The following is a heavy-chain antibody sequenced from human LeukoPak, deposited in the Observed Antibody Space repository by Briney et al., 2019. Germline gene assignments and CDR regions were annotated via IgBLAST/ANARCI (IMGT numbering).Heavy chain of an antibody. CDR3: AWDYSSSWYLPDY. V-gene: IGHV1-2*02. CDR2: INPNSGGT. D-gene: IGHD6-13*01. CDR1: GYTFTGYY. Sequence: ASVKVSCKASGYTFTGYYMHWVRQAPGQGLEWMGWINPNSGGTNYAQKFQGRVTMTRDTSISTAYMELSRLRSDDTAVYYCAWDYSSSWYLPDYWGQGTLVTVSS. J-gene: IGHJ4*02.